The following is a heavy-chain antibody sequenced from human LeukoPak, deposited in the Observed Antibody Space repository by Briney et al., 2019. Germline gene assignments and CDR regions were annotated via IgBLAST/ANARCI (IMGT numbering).Heavy chain of an antibody. D-gene: IGHD5-24*01. J-gene: IGHJ4*02. V-gene: IGHV3-53*01. Sequence: GGSLRLSCAVSGFSITNNYMSWVRQAPGKGLEWVSVFYVGGATYYADSVKGRFTISRDNSENTLYLQMKSLRAEDTAVYYCARGDGYNFFDYWGQGTLVTVSS. CDR1: GFSITNNY. CDR3: ARGDGYNFFDY. CDR2: FYVGGAT.